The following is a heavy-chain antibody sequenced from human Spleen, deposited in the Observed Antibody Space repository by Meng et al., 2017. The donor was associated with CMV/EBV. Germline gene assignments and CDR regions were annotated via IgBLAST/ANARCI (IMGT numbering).Heavy chain of an antibody. CDR3: AKDWGY. D-gene: IGHD3-16*01. V-gene: IGHV3-23*03. CDR2: IYSGGSST. J-gene: IGHJ4*02. Sequence: RGSLRLSCAASGFTFSSYAMSWVRQAPGKGLEWVSVIYSGGSSTYYADSVKGRFTISRDNSKNTLYLQMNSLRAEDTAVYYCAKDWGYWGQGTLVTVSS. CDR1: GFTFSSYA.